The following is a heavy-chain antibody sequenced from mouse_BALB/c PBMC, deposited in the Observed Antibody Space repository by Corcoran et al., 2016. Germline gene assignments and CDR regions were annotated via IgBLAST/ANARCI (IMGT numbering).Heavy chain of an antibody. CDR1: GYTFSRYW. V-gene: IGHV1-9*01. Sequence: QVPLQQSAAELMKPGAAVKISCKATGYTFSRYWLEGVKQRPGHGLEWIGEILPGSGSTNYNEKFKGKATFTADTSSNTAYMQLSSLTSEDSAVYNRARWEYGSRSPYWSHGSLVTVCA. D-gene: IGHD1-1*01. CDR3: ARWEYGSRSPY. J-gene: IGHJ3*01. CDR2: ILPGSGST.